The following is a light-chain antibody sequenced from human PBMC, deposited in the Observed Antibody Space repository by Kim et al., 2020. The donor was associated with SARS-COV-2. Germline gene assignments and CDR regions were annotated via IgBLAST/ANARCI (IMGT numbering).Light chain of an antibody. CDR2: QDD. V-gene: IGLV3-1*01. CDR3: QAWDSNSNWV. J-gene: IGLJ3*02. CDR1: KLGDRY. Sequence: VPPGQTASITCSGNKLGDRYVCWYQHRSGQSPVLVIYQDDQRPSGIAERFSGSNSGNTATLTISGTQAMDEADYYCQAWDSNSNWVFGGGTQLTVL.